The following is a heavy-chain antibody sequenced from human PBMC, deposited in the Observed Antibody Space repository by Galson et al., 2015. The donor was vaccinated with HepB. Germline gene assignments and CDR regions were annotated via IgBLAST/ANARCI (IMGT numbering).Heavy chain of an antibody. D-gene: IGHD4-17*01. V-gene: IGHV1-2*02. CDR1: GYTFTGYS. CDR2: INPNSGGT. Sequence: SVKVSCKASGYTFTGYSMHWVRQAPGQGLEWMGWINPNSGGTNYAQKFQGRVIMTRDTSISTAYMELSRLRSDDTAVYYCARDTSTGGDYDEGVPNPWGQGTLVTVSS. J-gene: IGHJ5*02. CDR3: ARDTSTGGDYDEGVPNP.